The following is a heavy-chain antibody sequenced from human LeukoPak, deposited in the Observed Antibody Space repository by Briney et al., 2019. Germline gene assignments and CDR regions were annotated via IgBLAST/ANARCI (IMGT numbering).Heavy chain of an antibody. CDR2: IYYSGST. V-gene: IGHV4-39*07. J-gene: IGHJ6*03. D-gene: IGHD1-26*01. CDR1: GASISSGSNY. Sequence: SETLSLTCSVSGASISSGSNYWGWIRQPPGKTLEWIGSIYYSGSTYYNPSLKSRVTISVDTSKNQFSLKLSSVTAADTAVYYCARATLLLSYYYYYMDVWGKGTTVTVSS. CDR3: ARATLLLSYYYYYMDV.